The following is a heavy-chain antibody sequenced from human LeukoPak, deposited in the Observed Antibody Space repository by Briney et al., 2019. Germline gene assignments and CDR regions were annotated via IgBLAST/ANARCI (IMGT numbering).Heavy chain of an antibody. CDR1: GFTFSSYS. CDR3: ARHLHSSSWYRDWFDP. Sequence: PGGSLRLSCVASGFTFSSYSMNWVRQAPGKGLEWVSYISSSSHTIYYADSVKGRFTISRDNAKNSLYLQMNSLRAEDTAVYYCARHLHSSSWYRDWFDPWGQGTLVTVSS. V-gene: IGHV3-48*01. J-gene: IGHJ5*02. CDR2: ISSSSHTI. D-gene: IGHD6-13*01.